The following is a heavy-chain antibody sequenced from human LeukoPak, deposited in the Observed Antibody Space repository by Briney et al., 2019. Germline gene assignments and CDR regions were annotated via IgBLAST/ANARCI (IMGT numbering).Heavy chain of an antibody. J-gene: IGHJ4*02. Sequence: PPETLSLTCTVSGGSISTGPDYWGWTRQPPGKGLEWFGSIYYSGSTYYTPSLKSRVTISVDTSKNQFSLKVTSVTAADAAVYYCARLLELYEPPSGPFDYWGQGSLVTVSS. V-gene: IGHV4-39*01. CDR2: IYYSGST. D-gene: IGHD2/OR15-2a*01. CDR1: GGSISTGPDY. CDR3: ARLLELYEPPSGPFDY.